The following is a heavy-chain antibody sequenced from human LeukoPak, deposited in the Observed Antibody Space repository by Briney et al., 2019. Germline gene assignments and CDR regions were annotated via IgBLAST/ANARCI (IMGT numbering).Heavy chain of an antibody. Sequence: SETLSLTCAVYGGSFSGYYWSWIRQPPGKGLEWIGEINHSGSTNYNPSLKSRVTISVDTSKNQFSLKLSSVTAADTAVYYCARHDSGSAYFDYWGQGTLVTVSS. CDR1: GGSFSGYY. CDR3: ARHDSGSAYFDY. CDR2: INHSGST. D-gene: IGHD1-26*01. J-gene: IGHJ4*02. V-gene: IGHV4-34*01.